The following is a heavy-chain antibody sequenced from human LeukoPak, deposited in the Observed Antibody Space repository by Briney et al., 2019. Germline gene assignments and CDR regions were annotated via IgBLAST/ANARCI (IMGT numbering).Heavy chain of an antibody. CDR2: ISNSGTTV. D-gene: IGHD3-16*01. Sequence: GGSLRLSCAASGFTFSDHYMTGIRQAPGKGLESISYISNSGTTVNYADSVKGRFTISRDNAKNSLYLQMNSLRREDTAVYYCAGEPRLLDFWGQGTLVTVSS. V-gene: IGHV3-11*01. CDR3: AGEPRLLDF. CDR1: GFTFSDHY. J-gene: IGHJ4*02.